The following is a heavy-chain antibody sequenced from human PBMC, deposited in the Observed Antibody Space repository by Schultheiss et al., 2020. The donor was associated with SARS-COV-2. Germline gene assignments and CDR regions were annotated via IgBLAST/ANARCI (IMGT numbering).Heavy chain of an antibody. D-gene: IGHD3-10*01. CDR3: ARDRGLGSFYFDS. CDR1: GGTFSTST. V-gene: IGHV1-69*13. Sequence: SVKVSCKGSGGTFSTSTISWVRQAPGQGLEWMGGIIPIFRTVKYAQRFQGRITITADESTGTDSMELSSLESDDTAVYYCARDRGLGSFYFDSWGQGTLVTVSS. J-gene: IGHJ4*02. CDR2: IIPIFRTV.